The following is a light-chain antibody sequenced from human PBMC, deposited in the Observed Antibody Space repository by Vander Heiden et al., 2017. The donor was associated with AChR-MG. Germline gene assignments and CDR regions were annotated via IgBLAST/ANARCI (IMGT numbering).Light chain of an antibody. CDR1: NYNIGAGYG. CDR2: RSV. J-gene: IGLJ3*02. Sequence: QSVLTQPPPVSAAPGPRVTIPCVGTNYNIGAGYGVQWYRHLPGTAPKVLIFRSVDRPSGVPDRFSGSKPGTSASLAITGLQAEDEAVYYCQSYDNGLSGWVFGGGTKVTVL. CDR3: QSYDNGLSGWV. V-gene: IGLV1-40*01.